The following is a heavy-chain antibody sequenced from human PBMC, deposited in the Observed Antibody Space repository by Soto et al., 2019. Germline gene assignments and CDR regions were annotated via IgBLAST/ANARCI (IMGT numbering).Heavy chain of an antibody. CDR1: GFTFSSYG. J-gene: IGHJ6*02. CDR3: AKDVGAARPYYYYGMDV. V-gene: IGHV3-30*18. D-gene: IGHD6-6*01. CDR2: ISYDGSNK. Sequence: PGGSLRLSCAASGFTFSSYGMHWVRQAPVKGLEWVAVISYDGSNKYYADSVKGRFTISRDNSKNTLYLQMNSLRAEDTAVYYCAKDVGAARPYYYYGMDVWGQGTTVTVSS.